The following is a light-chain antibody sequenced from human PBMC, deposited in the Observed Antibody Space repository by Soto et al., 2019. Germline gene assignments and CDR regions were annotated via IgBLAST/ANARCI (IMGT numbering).Light chain of an antibody. J-gene: IGKJ4*01. V-gene: IGKV1-5*03. CDR2: KAS. Sequence: IPITPSPSPPSASVGDRVTITFRASQSISSWLAWYQQKPGKAPKLLIYKASSLESGVPSRFSGSGSGTEFTLTISSLQPDDFATYYCQQYNSYSPSFGGGTKVDIK. CDR3: QQYNSYSPS. CDR1: QSISSW.